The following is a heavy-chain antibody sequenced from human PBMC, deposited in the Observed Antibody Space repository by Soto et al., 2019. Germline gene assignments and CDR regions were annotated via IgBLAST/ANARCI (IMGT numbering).Heavy chain of an antibody. CDR2: ISAYNGNP. V-gene: IGHV1-18*01. D-gene: IGHD1-26*01. CDR3: AREPTYFDY. CDR1: GYTFTSYG. J-gene: IGHJ4*02. Sequence: QVQLVQSGAEVKKPGASVKVSCKASGYTFTSYGISWVRQAPGQGLEWMGWISAYNGNPKYAQKLQGRVTMTTDTPKSTACMELSSLRSDDTAVYYCAREPTYFDYWGQGTLVTVSS.